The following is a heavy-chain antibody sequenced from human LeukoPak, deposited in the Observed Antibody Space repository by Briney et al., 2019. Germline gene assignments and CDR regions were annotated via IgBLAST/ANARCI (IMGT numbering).Heavy chain of an antibody. V-gene: IGHV3-30*18. CDR1: GFTFSSCW. D-gene: IGHD2-2*01. CDR2: ISYDGSNK. CDR3: AKGAKTYCSSTSCQNPLDY. J-gene: IGHJ4*02. Sequence: PGGSLRLSCAASGFTFSSCWMHWVRQAPGKGLEWVAVISYDGSNKYYADSVKGRFTISRDNSKNTLYLQMNSLRAEDTAVYYCAKGAKTYCSSTSCQNPLDYWGQGTLVTVSS.